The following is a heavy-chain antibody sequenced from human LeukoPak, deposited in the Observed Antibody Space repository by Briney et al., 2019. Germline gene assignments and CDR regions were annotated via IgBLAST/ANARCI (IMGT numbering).Heavy chain of an antibody. CDR2: IYPGDSDT. D-gene: IGHD3-22*01. V-gene: IGHV5-51*01. CDR3: ATAYYYYDSSGAAAFDI. J-gene: IGHJ3*02. Sequence: LGEPLKISCKGSGYSFTSYWIGWVRQMPGKGLEWMGIIYPGDSDTRYSPSFQGQVTISADKSISTAYLQWSSLKASDTAMYYCATAYYYYDSSGAAAFDIWGQGTMVTVSS. CDR1: GYSFTSYW.